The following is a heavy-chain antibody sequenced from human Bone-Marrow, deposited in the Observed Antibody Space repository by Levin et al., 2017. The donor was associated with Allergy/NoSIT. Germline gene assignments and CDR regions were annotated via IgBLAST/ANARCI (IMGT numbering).Heavy chain of an antibody. D-gene: IGHD5-12*01. J-gene: IGHJ4*02. Sequence: SETLSLTCAVYGGSFSGYYWSWIRQPPGKGLEWIGEINHSGSTNYNPSLKSRVTISVDTSKNQFSLKLSSVTAADTAVYYCARGYGGYVYWGQGTLVTVSS. CDR1: GGSFSGYY. CDR3: ARGYGGYVY. CDR2: INHSGST. V-gene: IGHV4-34*01.